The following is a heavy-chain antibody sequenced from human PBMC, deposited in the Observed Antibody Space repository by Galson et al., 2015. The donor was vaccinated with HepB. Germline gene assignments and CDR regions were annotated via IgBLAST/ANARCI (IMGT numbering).Heavy chain of an antibody. V-gene: IGHV1-2*04. CDR3: ARGYGYYDFWSGYYLDY. CDR1: GYTFTGYY. CDR2: INPNNGGT. D-gene: IGHD3-3*01. Sequence: SVKVSCKASGYTFTGYYMHWVRQAPGQGLEWMGWINPNNGGTNYAQKFQGWVTMTRDTSISTAYMELSRLRSDDTAVYYCARGYGYYDFWSGYYLDYWGQGTLVTVSS. J-gene: IGHJ4*02.